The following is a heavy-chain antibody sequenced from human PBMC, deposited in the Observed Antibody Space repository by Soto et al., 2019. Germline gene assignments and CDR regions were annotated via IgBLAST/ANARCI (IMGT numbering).Heavy chain of an antibody. J-gene: IGHJ5*02. CDR3: SREVRGNWFDP. Sequence: QVQLVQSGAEVKKPGSSVKVSCKASGGTFSSYAISWVRQAPGQGLEWMGGIIPIFGTANYAQKFQGRVTITADESTSKAYMELSSLRSEDTDVYYCSREVRGNWFDPWGQGNLVTVSS. V-gene: IGHV1-69*01. CDR1: GGTFSSYA. D-gene: IGHD3-10*01. CDR2: IIPIFGTA.